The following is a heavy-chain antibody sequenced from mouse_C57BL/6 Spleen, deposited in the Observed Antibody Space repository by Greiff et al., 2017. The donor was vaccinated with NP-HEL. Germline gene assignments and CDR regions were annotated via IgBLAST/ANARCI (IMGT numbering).Heavy chain of an antibody. Sequence: VQLQQPGAELVKPGASVKLSCKASGYTFTSYWMHWVKQRPGQGLEWIGMIHPNSGSTNYNEKFKSKATLTVDKSSSTAYMQLSSLTSEDSAVYYCAREWLRRDYFDYWGQGTTLTVSS. V-gene: IGHV1-64*01. J-gene: IGHJ2*01. CDR1: GYTFTSYW. CDR3: AREWLRRDYFDY. D-gene: IGHD2-2*01. CDR2: IHPNSGST.